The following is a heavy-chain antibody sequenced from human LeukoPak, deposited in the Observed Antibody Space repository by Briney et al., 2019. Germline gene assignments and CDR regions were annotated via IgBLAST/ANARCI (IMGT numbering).Heavy chain of an antibody. CDR1: GFSFSSYW. V-gene: IGHV3-7*01. CDR3: ARDRCSGGSCYGYYYGMDV. CDR2: INEDGSQK. J-gene: IGHJ6*02. Sequence: PGGSLRLSCATSGFSFSSYWMTWVRQAPGKGPEWVANINEDGSQKNFVDSVKGRFTISRDNSKNTLYLQMNSLRAEDTAVYYCARDRCSGGSCYGYYYGMDVWGQGTTVSVSS. D-gene: IGHD2-15*01.